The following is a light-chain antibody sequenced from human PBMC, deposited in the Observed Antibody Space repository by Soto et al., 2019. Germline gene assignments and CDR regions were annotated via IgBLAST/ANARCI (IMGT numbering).Light chain of an antibody. CDR1: QDIKTW. Sequence: DVQMTQSPSSLSASVGDRVTITCRASQDIKTWLVWYQQKPEQAPKSLIYAASGLQAGVPSRFSGSGSGTDFTLIISSLQPEDSAIYYCQQYNSYPLTFGGGT. J-gene: IGKJ4*01. CDR3: QQYNSYPLT. V-gene: IGKV1D-16*01. CDR2: AAS.